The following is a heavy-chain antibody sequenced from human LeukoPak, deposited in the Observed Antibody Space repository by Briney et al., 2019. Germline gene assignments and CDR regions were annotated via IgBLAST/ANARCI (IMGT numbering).Heavy chain of an antibody. Sequence: SETLSLTCTVSGGSISSYYWSWIRQPAGKGLEWIGRIYTSGSTNYNPSLKSRVTMSVDTSKNQFSLKLSSVTAADTAVYYYARDRPDILTGYYTDYYYYYGMDVWGQGTTVTVSS. CDR3: ARDRPDILTGYYTDYYYYYGMDV. CDR2: IYTSGST. CDR1: GGSISSYY. J-gene: IGHJ6*02. V-gene: IGHV4-4*07. D-gene: IGHD3-9*01.